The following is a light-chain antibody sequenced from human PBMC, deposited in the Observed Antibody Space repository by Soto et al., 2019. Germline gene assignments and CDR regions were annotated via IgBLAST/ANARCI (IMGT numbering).Light chain of an antibody. Sequence: DIPMTQSPSSVSASVGDRVTITCRASPGISSWLAWYQQQPGKAPKLLIYAASSMQSGGPSRFRGRGSGGKCMLPIISLLPEEVATYYCHLCYGCSPSTFGPGTKVDIK. J-gene: IGKJ3*01. V-gene: IGKV1D-12*01. CDR1: PGISSW. CDR2: AAS. CDR3: HLCYGCSPST.